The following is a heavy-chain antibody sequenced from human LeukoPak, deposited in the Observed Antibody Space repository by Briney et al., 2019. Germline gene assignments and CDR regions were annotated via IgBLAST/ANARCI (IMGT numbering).Heavy chain of an antibody. CDR3: ARDPCSSTSCPFDY. CDR2: INHSGST. Sequence: SETLSLTCAVYGGSFSGYYWSWTRQPPGKGPEWIGEINHSGSTNYNPSLKSRVTISVDTSKNQFSLKQSSVTAADTAVYYCARDPCSSTSCPFDYWGQGTLVTVSS. D-gene: IGHD2-2*01. J-gene: IGHJ4*02. CDR1: GGSFSGYY. V-gene: IGHV4-34*01.